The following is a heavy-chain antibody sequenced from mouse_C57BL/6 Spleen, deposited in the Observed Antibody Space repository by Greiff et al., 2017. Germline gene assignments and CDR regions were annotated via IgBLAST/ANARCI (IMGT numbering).Heavy chain of an antibody. V-gene: IGHV1-15*01. CDR2: IDPETGGT. Sequence: VQLKESGAELVRPGASVTLSCKASGYTFTDYEMHWVKQTPVHGLEWIGAIDPETGGTAYNQKFKGKAILTADKSSSTAYMELRSLTSEDSAVYYCTRDGSSYVDYWGQGTTLTVSS. D-gene: IGHD1-1*01. CDR3: TRDGSSYVDY. J-gene: IGHJ2*01. CDR1: GYTFTDYE.